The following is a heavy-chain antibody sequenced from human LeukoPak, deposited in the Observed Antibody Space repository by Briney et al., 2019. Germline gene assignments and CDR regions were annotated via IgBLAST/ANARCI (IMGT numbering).Heavy chain of an antibody. Sequence: PSETLSLTCTVSGGSISPLYWGWIRQPPGTGLEFIGYIYYSGTTNSNPSPSSRITLSVATSKNQFSLKLSSVTAADPAVYYCARGGVAAQYYFDYWGPGTLATVSS. CDR2: IYYSGTT. CDR3: ARGGVAAQYYFDY. CDR1: GGSISPLY. J-gene: IGHJ4*02. V-gene: IGHV4-59*11. D-gene: IGHD3-10*01.